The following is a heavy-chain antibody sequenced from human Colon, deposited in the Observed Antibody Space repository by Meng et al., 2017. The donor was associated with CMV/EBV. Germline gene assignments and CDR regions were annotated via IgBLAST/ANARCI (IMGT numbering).Heavy chain of an antibody. V-gene: IGHV1-8*01. CDR3: VRRQGLSNDFDY. D-gene: IGHD3-16*02. J-gene: IGHJ4*02. CDR2: MNPNSYHT. Sequence: SCKASGYTFTGYDLNWVRQATGQGLEWLGWMNPNSYHTGYAQKFQGRVIMTWDTSISTAYMELSSLGFEDTAVYYCVRRQGLSNDFDYWGQGTLVTVSS. CDR1: GYTFTGYD.